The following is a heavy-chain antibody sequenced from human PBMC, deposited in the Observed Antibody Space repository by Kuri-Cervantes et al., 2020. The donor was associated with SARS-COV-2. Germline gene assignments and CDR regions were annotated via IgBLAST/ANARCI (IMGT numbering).Heavy chain of an antibody. CDR1: GGSISSSSYY. CDR2: IYYSGST. V-gene: IGHV4-39*01. CDR3: ARGLRGLTHDY. J-gene: IGHJ4*02. Sequence: ESLKISCPVSGGSISSSSYYWGWIRQPPGKGLEWIGSIYYSGSTYYNPSLKSRVTISVDTSKNQFSLKLSSVTAADTAVYYCARGLRGLTHDYWGQGTRGTVSS. D-gene: IGHD4/OR15-4a*01.